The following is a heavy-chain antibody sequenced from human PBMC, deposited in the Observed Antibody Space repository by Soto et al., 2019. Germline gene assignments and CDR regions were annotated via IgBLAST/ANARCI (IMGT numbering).Heavy chain of an antibody. CDR3: ARGGRRSGSYADAFDI. CDR1: GFTSSTYW. CDR2: IKQDGSEK. Sequence: GGSLRLSCAASGFTSSTYWMSWVRQAPGKGLEWVANIKQDGSEKYYVDSVKGRFTISRDNAKNSLYLQMNSLRAEDTAVYYCARGGRRSGSYADAFDIWGQGTMVTVSS. V-gene: IGHV3-7*03. D-gene: IGHD1-26*01. J-gene: IGHJ3*02.